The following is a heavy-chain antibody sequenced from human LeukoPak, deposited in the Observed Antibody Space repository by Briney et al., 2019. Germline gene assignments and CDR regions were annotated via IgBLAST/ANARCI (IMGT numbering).Heavy chain of an antibody. CDR3: ARIRCGRGQDRCYNH. D-gene: IGHD2-21*01. J-gene: IGHJ5*02. V-gene: IGHV4-34*01. CDR1: GGSFSGYY. Sequence: SETLSLTCAVYGGSFSGYYWSWIRQPPGKGLEWIGEVSPGGYTSYNPSLRSRVIISEDTSQSTLSLIVRSVTAADTALYYCARIRCGRGQDRCYNHWAQGSLVTVSS. CDR2: VSPGGYT.